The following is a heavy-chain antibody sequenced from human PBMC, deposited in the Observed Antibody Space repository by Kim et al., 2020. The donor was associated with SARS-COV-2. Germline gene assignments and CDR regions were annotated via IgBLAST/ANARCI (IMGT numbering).Heavy chain of an antibody. CDR2: ISWNSGSI. CDR1: GFTFGDYA. CDR3: AKGPYYYDSSGYFWYFDY. D-gene: IGHD3-22*01. J-gene: IGHJ4*02. Sequence: GGSLRLSCAASGFTFGDYAMHWVRQAPGKGLEWVSGISWNSGSIGYADSVKGRFTISRDNAKNSLYLQMNSLRAEDTALYYCAKGPYYYDSSGYFWYFDYWGQGTLVTVSS. V-gene: IGHV3-9*01.